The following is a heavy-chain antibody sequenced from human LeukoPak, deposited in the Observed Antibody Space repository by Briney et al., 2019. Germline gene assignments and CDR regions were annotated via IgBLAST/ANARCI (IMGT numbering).Heavy chain of an antibody. J-gene: IGHJ4*02. CDR3: ARSGWYQGADY. V-gene: IGHV4-34*01. Sequence: SETLSLTCAVYGGSFSGYYWSWIRQPPGKGLEWIGEINHSGSTNYNPSLKSRVTISVDKSKNQFSLKLSSVTAADTAVYYCARSGWYQGADYWGQGTLVTVSS. D-gene: IGHD6-19*01. CDR2: INHSGST. CDR1: GGSFSGYY.